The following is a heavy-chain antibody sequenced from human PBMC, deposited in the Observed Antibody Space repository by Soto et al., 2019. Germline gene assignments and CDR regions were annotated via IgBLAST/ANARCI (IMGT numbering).Heavy chain of an antibody. CDR1: GYTFSNYG. Sequence: QVQLVQSGGEVKRPGASVKVSCKTSGYTFSNYGITWVRHAPGQPFEWLGWISLYSDGTNYAQKFQGRVSMTTDTSTTTAYMELRSLRSDDTAVYYCARVVPGADAWFGPWGQGTLVTVSS. CDR2: ISLYSDGT. V-gene: IGHV1-18*01. CDR3: ARVVPGADAWFGP. D-gene: IGHD2-2*01. J-gene: IGHJ5*02.